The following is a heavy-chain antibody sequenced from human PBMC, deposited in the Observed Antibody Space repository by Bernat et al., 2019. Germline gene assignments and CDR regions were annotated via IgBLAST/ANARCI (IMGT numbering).Heavy chain of an antibody. CDR3: AKDHGGKTGAFDY. V-gene: IGHV3-30*18. Sequence: QVQLVESGGGVVQPGGSLRLSCAASGFTLSNYGIHWVRQAPGKGLEWVAVISYDGSNKYYADSVKGRFTISRDNSKNTLYLQMNSLRAEDTAVYYCAKDHGGKTGAFDYWGQGTLVTVSS. J-gene: IGHJ4*02. CDR1: GFTLSNYG. D-gene: IGHD1-1*01. CDR2: ISYDGSNK.